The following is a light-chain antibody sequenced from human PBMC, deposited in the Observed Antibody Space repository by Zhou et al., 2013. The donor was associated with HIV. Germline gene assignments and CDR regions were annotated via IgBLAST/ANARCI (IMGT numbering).Light chain of an antibody. CDR2: AAS. V-gene: IGKV1-13*02. CDR3: QQSYSTPRVT. J-gene: IGKJ3*01. Sequence: AIQLTQSPSSLSASVGDRVTITCRASQGISSALAWYQQKPGKAPKLLIYAASSLHGGVPSKFSGSGSGTDFTLTISSLQPEDFATYYCQQSYSTPRVTFGPGTKVEIK. CDR1: QGISSA.